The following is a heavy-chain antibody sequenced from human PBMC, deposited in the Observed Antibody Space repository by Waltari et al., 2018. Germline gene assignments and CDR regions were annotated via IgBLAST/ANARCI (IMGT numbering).Heavy chain of an antibody. Sequence: QLKLQESGPGLVKPSATLSLTCNVSGDSIDNYYWNWIRQPAGQGLEWIGRFTIRGTTNYSPSLKSRVSVSVDRSKNQFSLKLTSVTAADTAVYYCVYGDPSGDFFFWGPGTLVTVSS. CDR2: FTIRGTT. D-gene: IGHD6-25*01. CDR3: VYGDPSGDFFF. V-gene: IGHV4-4*07. J-gene: IGHJ4*02. CDR1: GDSIDNYY.